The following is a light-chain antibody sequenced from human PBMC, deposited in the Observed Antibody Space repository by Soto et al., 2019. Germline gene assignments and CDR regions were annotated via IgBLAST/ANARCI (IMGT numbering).Light chain of an antibody. CDR1: SSNIGSNT. V-gene: IGLV1-44*01. CDR2: SNN. J-gene: IGLJ2*01. CDR3: AAWDDRLNGI. Sequence: QSVLTQPPSSSGTPGQRVTISCSGSSSNIGSNTVNWYQQLPGTAPKLLIYSNNQRPSGVPDRFSGSKSGTSASLAISGLQSEDEAEYYCAAWDDRLNGIFGGGTQLTVL.